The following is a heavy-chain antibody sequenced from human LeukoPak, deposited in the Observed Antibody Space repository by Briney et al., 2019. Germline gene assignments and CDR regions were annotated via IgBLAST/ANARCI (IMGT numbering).Heavy chain of an antibody. V-gene: IGHV3-53*01. D-gene: IGHD3-22*01. CDR1: GFTVSSNY. CDR3: AREAFAYYYDSSGYYDDYYFDY. CDR2: IYSGGST. J-gene: IGHJ4*02. Sequence: GGPLRLSCAASGFTVSSNYMSWVRQAPGKGLEWVSVIYSGGSTYYADSVKGRFTISRDNSKNTLYLQMNSLRAEDTAVYYCAREAFAYYYDSSGYYDDYYFDYWGQGTLVTVSS.